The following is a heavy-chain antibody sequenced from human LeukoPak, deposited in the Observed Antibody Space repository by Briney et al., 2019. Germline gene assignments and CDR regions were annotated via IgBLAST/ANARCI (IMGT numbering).Heavy chain of an antibody. V-gene: IGHV5-51*01. D-gene: IGHD6-19*01. J-gene: IGHJ4*02. CDR3: ARPSLSVAGPFDY. CDR2: IYPGDSDI. CDR1: GYKFTNYW. Sequence: GESLKISCKAFGYKFTNYWIAWVRQMPGKGPEWMGIIYPGDSDIRYNPSFQGQVSISADKSINTAYLQWSSLKASDTAMYYCARPSLSVAGPFDYWGQGTLVTVSS.